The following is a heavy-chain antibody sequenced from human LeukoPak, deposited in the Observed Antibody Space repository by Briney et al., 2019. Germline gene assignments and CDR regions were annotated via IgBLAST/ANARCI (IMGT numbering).Heavy chain of an antibody. Sequence: GASVKVSCKASGYTFTGYYIHWVRQAPGQGLEWMGWINPNSGGRNYAQKFQCRVTMTRDTSISTAYMELSRLRSDDTAVYYCARDPYYYDSSGGIWGQGTLVTVSS. CDR3: ARDPYYYDSSGGI. D-gene: IGHD3-22*01. V-gene: IGHV1-2*02. CDR1: GYTFTGYY. CDR2: INPNSGGR. J-gene: IGHJ4*02.